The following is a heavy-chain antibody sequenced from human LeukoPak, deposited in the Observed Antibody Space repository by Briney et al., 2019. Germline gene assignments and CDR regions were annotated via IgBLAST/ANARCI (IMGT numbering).Heavy chain of an antibody. V-gene: IGHV4-39*01. J-gene: IGHJ5*02. CDR3: ARHLFGESLGFVWFDP. Sequence: PSETLSLTCTVSGGSISSSSYYWGWIRQPPGKGLEWIGSIYYSGSTYYNPSLKSRVTISVDTSKNQFSLKLSSVTAADTAVYYCARHLFGESLGFVWFDPWGPGTLVTVSS. D-gene: IGHD3-10*01. CDR2: IYYSGST. CDR1: GGSISSSSYY.